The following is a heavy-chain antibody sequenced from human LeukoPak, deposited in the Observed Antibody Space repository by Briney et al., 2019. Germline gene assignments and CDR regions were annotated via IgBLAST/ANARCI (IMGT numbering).Heavy chain of an antibody. CDR3: VRSLPGTLLRGYGMDV. D-gene: IGHD3-10*01. V-gene: IGHV5-51*01. Sequence: PGESLTISCKSSGYTFTSYWIGWVRQTPGKGLECMGVIFPRDSDVRNSPSFQGQVTISADKSTNTAYLHWGSLKASDSAMYYCVRSLPGTLLRGYGMDVWVPGTTVTVS. CDR1: GYTFTSYW. J-gene: IGHJ6*02. CDR2: IFPRDSDV.